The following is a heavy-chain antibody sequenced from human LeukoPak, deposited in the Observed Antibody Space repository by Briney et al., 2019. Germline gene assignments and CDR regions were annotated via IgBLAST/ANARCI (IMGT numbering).Heavy chain of an antibody. CDR2: IYYRGST. CDR1: GGSISSSSYY. D-gene: IGHD5-12*01. CDR3: ARQEVAFDY. Sequence: SETLSLTCTVSGGSISSSSYYWGWIRQPPGKGLEWIGCIYYRGSTYYNPSLKSRVTISVVTSKNQFSLKLSSVTAADTAVYYCARQEVAFDYWGQGTLVTVSS. J-gene: IGHJ4*02. V-gene: IGHV4-39*01.